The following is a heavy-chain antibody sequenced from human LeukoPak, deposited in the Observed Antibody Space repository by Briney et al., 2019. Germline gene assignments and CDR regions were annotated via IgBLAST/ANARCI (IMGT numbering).Heavy chain of an antibody. V-gene: IGHV3-48*01. Sequence: PGGSLRLSCEASGFTFSSYSMNWVRQAPGKGLEWVSYISFSSATIHYADSVKGRFTISRDNAKNSLYLQMNSLRAEDMALYYCAKDVDSSGYSGRGAFDYWGQGTLVTVSS. J-gene: IGHJ4*02. CDR3: AKDVDSSGYSGRGAFDY. D-gene: IGHD3-22*01. CDR1: GFTFSSYS. CDR2: ISFSSATI.